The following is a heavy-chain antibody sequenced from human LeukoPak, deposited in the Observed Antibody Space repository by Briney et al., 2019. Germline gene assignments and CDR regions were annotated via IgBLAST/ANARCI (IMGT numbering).Heavy chain of an antibody. CDR2: IKEDGSVK. Sequence: GGSLRLSCTASGFTFSSHWMTWVRQPPGKGLEWVANIKEDGSVKYYVDSVKGRFTISRDNTKNALYLQMNSLRADDTAVYFCARDSTWLLHYWGQGTLVTVSS. J-gene: IGHJ4*02. D-gene: IGHD6-19*01. CDR1: GFTFSSHW. CDR3: ARDSTWLLHY. V-gene: IGHV3-7*03.